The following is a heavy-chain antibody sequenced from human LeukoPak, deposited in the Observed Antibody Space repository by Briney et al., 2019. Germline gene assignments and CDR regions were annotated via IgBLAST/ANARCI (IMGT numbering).Heavy chain of an antibody. Sequence: GASVKVSCKASGYTFTGYYMHWVRQAPGQGPEWMGWINPNSGGTNYAQKFQGRVTMTRDTSISTAYMELSRLRSDDTAVYYCARGGQYYYGSGSYYNVGIVLNWFDPWGQGTLDTVSS. V-gene: IGHV1-2*02. CDR3: ARGGQYYYGSGSYYNVGIVLNWFDP. J-gene: IGHJ5*02. D-gene: IGHD3-10*01. CDR1: GYTFTGYY. CDR2: INPNSGGT.